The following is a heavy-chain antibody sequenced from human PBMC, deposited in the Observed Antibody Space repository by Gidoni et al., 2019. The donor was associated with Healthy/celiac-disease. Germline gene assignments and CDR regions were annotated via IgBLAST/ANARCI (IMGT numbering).Heavy chain of an antibody. V-gene: IGHV3-15*01. CDR3: TTDPIAVGHRL. D-gene: IGHD6-19*01. J-gene: IGHJ2*01. CDR2: IKSKTDGGTT. Sequence: GFTFSNAWMSWVRQAPGKGLEWVGRIKSKTDGGTTDYAAPVKGRFTISRDDSKNTLYLQMNSLKTEDTAVYYCTTDPIAVGHRLWGRGTLVTVSS. CDR1: GFTFSNAW.